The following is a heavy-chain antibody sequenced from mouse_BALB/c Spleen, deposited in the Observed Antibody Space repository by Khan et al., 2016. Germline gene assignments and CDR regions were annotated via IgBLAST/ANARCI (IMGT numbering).Heavy chain of an antibody. CDR2: INTETGEP. CDR1: GYTFTDYS. CDR3: ASPRLRRAGFAY. D-gene: IGHD2-2*01. J-gene: IGHJ3*01. Sequence: QIQLVQSGPELKKPGETVKISCKASGYTFTDYSIHWVKQAPGKGLKWMGWINTETGEPSYADDFKGRFAFSLETYASTAYLQTNNLNNEDTATYFCASPRLRRAGFAYWGQGTLVTVSA. V-gene: IGHV9-2-1*01.